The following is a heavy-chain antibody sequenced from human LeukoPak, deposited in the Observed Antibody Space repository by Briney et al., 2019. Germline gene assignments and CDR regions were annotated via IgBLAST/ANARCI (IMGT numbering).Heavy chain of an antibody. CDR1: GFTFSPYS. V-gene: IGHV3-48*01. J-gene: IGHJ3*02. CDR2: ITSSSRTI. D-gene: IGHD3-10*01. CDR3: ARESYYGSSDAFDI. Sequence: GGSLRLSCTASGFTFSPYSMNWVRQAPGKGLEWLSYITSSSRTIYYADSVKGRFTISRDNAKNSLFLQMNSLRAEDTAAYYCARESYYGSSDAFDIWGQGTMVTVSS.